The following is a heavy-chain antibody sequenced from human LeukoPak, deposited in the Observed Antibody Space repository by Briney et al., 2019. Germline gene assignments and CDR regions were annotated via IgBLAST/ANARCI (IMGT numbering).Heavy chain of an antibody. CDR1: GGSISSGGYY. CDR2: IYYSGST. Sequence: SETLSLTCTVSGGSISSGGYYWSWIRQHPGKGLEWIGYIYYSGSTYYNPSLKSRVTISVDTSKNQFPLKLSSVTAADTAVYYCARGGCSGGSCYYRGGFDPWGQGTLVTVSS. CDR3: ARGGCSGGSCYYRGGFDP. J-gene: IGHJ5*02. V-gene: IGHV4-31*03. D-gene: IGHD2-15*01.